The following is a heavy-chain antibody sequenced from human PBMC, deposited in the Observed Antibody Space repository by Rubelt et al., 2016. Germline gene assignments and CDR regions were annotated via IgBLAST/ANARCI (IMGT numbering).Heavy chain of an antibody. J-gene: IGHJ6*02. CDR3: ARVSGYDPFNYYGMDV. V-gene: IGHV1-18*01. CDR1: GYTFTTYG. D-gene: IGHD5-12*01. Sequence: QVHLVQSAIEVKKPGASVKISCKTSGYTFTTYGIIWVRRAPGQGLEWMGWINTYNDKTNYPQKFQGRVSMTTDSSTNTAYMGLRSLRSDDTAVFYCARVSGYDPFNYYGMDVWGQGTTVTVSS. CDR2: INTYNDKT.